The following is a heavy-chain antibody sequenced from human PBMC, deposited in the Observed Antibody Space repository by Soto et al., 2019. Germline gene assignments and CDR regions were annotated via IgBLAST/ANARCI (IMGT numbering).Heavy chain of an antibody. J-gene: IGHJ3*02. CDR1: GFILINYA. Sequence: VQLLESGGDLVQPGGSLRLSCVASGFILINYAMSWVRQAPGKGLEWGSTIGGTDGDSDGVPWYEDPVNGWFTISRDSSANTLFLHIDNFRAKDSALCYCVKRGRKWGAFDIGGECTTVVVSS. CDR2: IGGTDGDSDGVP. D-gene: IGHD7-27*01. V-gene: IGHV3-23*01. CDR3: VKRGRKWGAFDI.